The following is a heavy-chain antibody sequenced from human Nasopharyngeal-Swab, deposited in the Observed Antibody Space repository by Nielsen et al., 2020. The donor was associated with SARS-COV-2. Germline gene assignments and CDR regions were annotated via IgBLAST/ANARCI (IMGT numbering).Heavy chain of an antibody. J-gene: IGHJ4*02. D-gene: IGHD6-19*01. V-gene: IGHV4-39*01. Sequence: SETLSLTCTVSGGSISSSSYYWGWIRQPPGKGLEWIGSIYYSGSTYYNPSLKSRVTISVDTSKNQFSLKLSSVTAADTAVYYCARHVTSSGWYEGLDYWGQGTLVTVSS. CDR3: ARHVTSSGWYEGLDY. CDR1: GGSISSSSYY. CDR2: IYYSGST.